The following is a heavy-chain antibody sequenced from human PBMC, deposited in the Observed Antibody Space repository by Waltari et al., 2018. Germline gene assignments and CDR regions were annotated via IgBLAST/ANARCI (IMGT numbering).Heavy chain of an antibody. CDR3: AKWELGMGDAFDI. Sequence: EVQLLESGGGLVQPGGSLRLSCAASGFTFSSYAMSWVRRAPGNGLEWVAAISCSGGSTSYADSVKGRFTISRDNSKNTLYLQMNSLRAEDTAVYYCAKWELGMGDAFDIWGQGTMVTVSS. J-gene: IGHJ3*02. CDR1: GFTFSSYA. CDR2: ISCSGGST. D-gene: IGHD7-27*01. V-gene: IGHV3-23*01.